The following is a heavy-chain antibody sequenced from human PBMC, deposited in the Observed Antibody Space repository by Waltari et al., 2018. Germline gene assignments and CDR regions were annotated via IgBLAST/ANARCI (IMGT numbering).Heavy chain of an antibody. J-gene: IGHJ2*01. CDR1: GSTLTALS. Sequence: QVQLVQSGAEVKKPGASVQVSCKVSGSTLTALSMHWVRQAPGKGLEWMGGFDPEDGETIYAQKFQGRVTMTEDTSTDTAYMELSSLRSEDTAVYYCATGGITIFGVEHWYFDLWGQGTLVTVSS. V-gene: IGHV1-24*01. D-gene: IGHD3-3*01. CDR3: ATGGITIFGVEHWYFDL. CDR2: FDPEDGET.